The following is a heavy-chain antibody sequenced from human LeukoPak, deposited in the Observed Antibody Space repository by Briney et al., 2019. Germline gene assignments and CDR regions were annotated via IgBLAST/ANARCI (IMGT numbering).Heavy chain of an antibody. Sequence: SETLSLTCTVSGGSISSYYWSWIRQPPGKGLEWIGYIYYSGSTNYNPSLKSRVTISVDTSKNQFSLKLSSVTAADTAVYYCARSTGHYFDYWGQGILVTVSS. V-gene: IGHV4-59*01. CDR2: IYYSGST. D-gene: IGHD2-8*02. CDR3: ARSTGHYFDY. J-gene: IGHJ4*02. CDR1: GGSISSYY.